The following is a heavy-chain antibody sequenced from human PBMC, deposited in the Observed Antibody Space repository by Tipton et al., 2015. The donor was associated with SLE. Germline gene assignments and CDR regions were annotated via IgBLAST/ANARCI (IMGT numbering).Heavy chain of an antibody. CDR1: GFNFTKYR. Sequence: GSLRLSCVGSGFNFTKYRMSWIRQAPGKGLQWVAHIKEDGVEQFYADSVKGRLTISRDNAKSSLFLQLNSLRVDDTAIYYCARVDVGYDSMSGNYDWTLDPWGRGTLVTVSS. D-gene: IGHD3-10*01. CDR2: IKEDGVEQ. J-gene: IGHJ2*01. CDR3: ARVDVGYDSMSGNYDWTLDP. V-gene: IGHV3-7*01.